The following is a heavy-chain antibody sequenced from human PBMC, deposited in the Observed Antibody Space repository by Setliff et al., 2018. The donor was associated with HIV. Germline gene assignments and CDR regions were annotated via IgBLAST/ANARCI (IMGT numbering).Heavy chain of an antibody. V-gene: IGHV4-34*01. J-gene: IGHJ4*02. CDR1: GGSFSDYY. CDR2: INHSGST. D-gene: IGHD1-1*01. CDR3: ARERSLITVRRYFDN. Sequence: SETLSLTCAVYGGSFSDYYWSWIRQPPGKGLEWIGEINHSGSTNYNPSLKSRVTISVDTSKNQFSLKLNSVTAADTAVYYCARERSLITVRRYFDNWGQGTLVTVSS.